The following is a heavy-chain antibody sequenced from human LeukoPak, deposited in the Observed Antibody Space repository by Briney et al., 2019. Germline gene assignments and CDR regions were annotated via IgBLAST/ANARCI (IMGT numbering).Heavy chain of an antibody. CDR2: ISAYNGDT. V-gene: IGHV1-18*01. CDR3: ARDPSNTSGYYAYLDY. CDR1: GYTFTSHG. Sequence: ASVNVSCKASGYTFTSHGISWVRQAPGQGLEWMGWISAYNGDTKYAQKTQGRVTMTTDASTSTAYMELRSLRSDDTAVYYCARDPSNTSGYYAYLDYWGQGTLVTVSS. J-gene: IGHJ4*02. D-gene: IGHD3-3*01.